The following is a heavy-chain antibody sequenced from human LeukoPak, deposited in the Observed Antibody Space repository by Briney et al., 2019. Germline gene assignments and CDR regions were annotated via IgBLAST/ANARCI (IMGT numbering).Heavy chain of an antibody. V-gene: IGHV4-34*01. CDR3: ARHRKVRGVIQYYFDY. J-gene: IGHJ4*02. CDR1: GGSFSGYY. Sequence: SETLSLTCAVYGGSFSGYYWSWIRQPPGKGLEWIGSIYYSGSTYYNPSLKSRVTISVDTSKNQFSLKLSSVTAADTAVYYCARHRKVRGVIQYYFDYWGQGTLVTVSS. D-gene: IGHD3-10*01. CDR2: IYYSGST.